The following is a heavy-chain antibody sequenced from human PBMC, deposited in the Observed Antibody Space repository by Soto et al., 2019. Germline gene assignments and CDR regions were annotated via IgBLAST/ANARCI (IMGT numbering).Heavy chain of an antibody. CDR1: GFTVTNKY. CDR2: IYTGGAT. CDR3: ASVDYGDYGWYFDL. J-gene: IGHJ2*01. D-gene: IGHD4-17*01. V-gene: IGHV3-53*01. Sequence: EVQLVESGGNLIQPGGSLRLSCAASGFTVTNKYMTWVRQAPGKGLEWVSLIYTGGATSYADSVKGRFTISRDKSKDILYRQVNSLRAEDTAVYYCASVDYGDYGWYFDLWGRGTLVTVSS.